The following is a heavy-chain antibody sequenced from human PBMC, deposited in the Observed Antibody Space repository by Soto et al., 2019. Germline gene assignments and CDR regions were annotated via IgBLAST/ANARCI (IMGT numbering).Heavy chain of an antibody. Sequence: QVQLHQRGAGLLKPSETLSLTCAVSGASVSGQYWSWVRQPPGKGLEWVGEIIPTGSTTYNPSLNSRLNFSLGTSNNHFSLNLSSVSVADTAVYYCARGGITMAWNYYYYGMDVWGQGTTVTVSS. CDR3: ARGGITMAWNYYYYGMDV. D-gene: IGHD3-10*01. J-gene: IGHJ6*02. V-gene: IGHV4-34*01. CDR2: IIPTGST. CDR1: GASVSGQY.